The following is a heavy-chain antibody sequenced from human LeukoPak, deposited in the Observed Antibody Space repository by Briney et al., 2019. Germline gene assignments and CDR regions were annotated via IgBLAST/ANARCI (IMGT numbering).Heavy chain of an antibody. D-gene: IGHD5-12*01. V-gene: IGHV3-33*08. CDR1: GFTFSSYS. J-gene: IGHJ5*02. CDR2: IWYDGRNR. CDR3: ARATTADH. Sequence: PGGSLRLSCAASGFTFSSYSMNWVRQAPGKGLEWVAVIWYDGRNRYYADSVKGRFTISRDNSKNTLYLQMNSLRDEDTAVYYCARATTADHWGQGTLVTVSS.